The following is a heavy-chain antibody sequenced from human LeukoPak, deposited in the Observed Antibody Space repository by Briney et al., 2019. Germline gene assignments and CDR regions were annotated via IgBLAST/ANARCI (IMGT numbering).Heavy chain of an antibody. J-gene: IGHJ6*03. D-gene: IGHD3-16*02. Sequence: SETLSLTCTVSGYSISSGYYWGRIRQPPGKGLEWIGSIYHSGSTYYNPSLKSRVTISVDTSKNQFSLKLSSVTAADTAVYYCAREAVSYYYYMDVWGKGTTVTVSS. V-gene: IGHV4-38-2*02. CDR2: IYHSGST. CDR1: GYSISSGYY. CDR3: AREAVSYYYYMDV.